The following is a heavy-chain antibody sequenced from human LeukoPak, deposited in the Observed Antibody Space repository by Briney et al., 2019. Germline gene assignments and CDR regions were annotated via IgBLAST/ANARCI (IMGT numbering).Heavy chain of an antibody. CDR1: GFTFSSFA. V-gene: IGHV3-23*01. CDR2: FSGSGGST. CDR3: AKHQESMAGTSLDY. D-gene: IGHD6-19*01. Sequence: PGGSLRLSCAASGFTFSSFAMSWVRQVPGKGLEWVSAFSGSGGSTYYADSVKGRFTTSRDNSKNTLYLQMNSLRAEDTAVYYCAKHQESMAGTSLDYWGQGTLVTVSS. J-gene: IGHJ4*02.